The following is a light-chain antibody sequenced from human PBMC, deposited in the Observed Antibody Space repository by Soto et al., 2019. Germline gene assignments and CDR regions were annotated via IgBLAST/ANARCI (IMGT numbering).Light chain of an antibody. CDR2: AVS. V-gene: IGLV2-14*03. CDR3: SSYAGTNNYG. CDR1: SSDIGGYNY. Sequence: QSALTQPASVSGSPGQSITISCTGTSSDIGGYNYVSWYQQHPGKAPKLIIYAVSNRPSGVSNRFSGSKSGNTASLTISGLQADDEADYYCSSYAGTNNYGFGTGTKVTVL. J-gene: IGLJ1*01.